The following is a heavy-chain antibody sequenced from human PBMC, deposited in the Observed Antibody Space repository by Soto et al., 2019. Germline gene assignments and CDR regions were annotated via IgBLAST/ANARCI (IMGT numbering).Heavy chain of an antibody. D-gene: IGHD6-13*01. Sequence: SETLSLTCAVYGGSFSGYYWSWIRQPPGKGLEWIGEINHSGSTNYNPSLKSRVTISVDTSKNQFSPKLSSVTAADTAVYYCARDLAAGTLQAFDIWGQGTMVTVSS. CDR1: GGSFSGYY. CDR3: ARDLAAGTLQAFDI. V-gene: IGHV4-34*01. J-gene: IGHJ3*02. CDR2: INHSGST.